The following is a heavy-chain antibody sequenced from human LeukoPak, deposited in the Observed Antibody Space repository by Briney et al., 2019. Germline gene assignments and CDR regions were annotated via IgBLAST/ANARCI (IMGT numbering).Heavy chain of an antibody. D-gene: IGHD3-22*01. Sequence: PGGSLRLSCAASGFTFSAYSMSWVRQAPGKGLEWLSYISSSSTIYYADSVKGRFTISRDNAKNSLFLQMNSLRDEDTAVYYCARDPTDDSSGYYWAVDYWGQGTLVTVSS. J-gene: IGHJ4*02. CDR2: ISSSSTI. V-gene: IGHV3-48*02. CDR3: ARDPTDDSSGYYWAVDY. CDR1: GFTFSAYS.